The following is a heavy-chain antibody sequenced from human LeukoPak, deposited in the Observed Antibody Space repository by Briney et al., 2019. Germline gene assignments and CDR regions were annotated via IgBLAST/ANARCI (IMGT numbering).Heavy chain of an antibody. CDR3: ARGGYDFWSGYIGE. CDR1: GGSFSGYY. J-gene: IGHJ4*02. D-gene: IGHD3-3*01. V-gene: IGHV4-34*01. CDR2: INHSGST. Sequence: PSETLSLTCAVYGGSFSGYYWSWIRQPPGKGLEWIGEINHSGSTNYNPSLKSRVTISVDTSKNQFSLKLSSVTAADTAVYYCARGGYDFWSGYIGEWGQGTLVTVSS.